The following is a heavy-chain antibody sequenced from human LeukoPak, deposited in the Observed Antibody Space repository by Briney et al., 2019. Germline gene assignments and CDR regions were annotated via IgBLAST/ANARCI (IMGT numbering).Heavy chain of an antibody. CDR1: GFTFSSYW. CDR2: INSDGSST. J-gene: IGHJ4*02. Sequence: PGGSLRLSCAASGFTFSSYWMHWVRHAPGKGLVWVSRINSDGSSTSYADSVKGRFTISRDNAKNSLFLQMNNLRAEDTAVYYCARGGAARPDYWGQGTLVTVSS. CDR3: ARGGAARPDY. V-gene: IGHV3-74*01. D-gene: IGHD6-6*01.